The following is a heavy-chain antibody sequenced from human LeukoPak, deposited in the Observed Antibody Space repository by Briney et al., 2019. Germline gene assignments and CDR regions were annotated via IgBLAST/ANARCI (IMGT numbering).Heavy chain of an antibody. CDR2: ISAYNGNT. J-gene: IGHJ4*02. Sequence: ASVKVSCKASGYTFTSYGISCVRQASGQGLEWMGWISAYNGNTNYAQKLQGRVTMTTDTSTSTAYMELRSLRSDDTAVYYCARDRRYSGSYRDFDYWGQGTLVTVSS. V-gene: IGHV1-18*01. CDR1: GYTFTSYG. CDR3: ARDRRYSGSYRDFDY. D-gene: IGHD1-26*01.